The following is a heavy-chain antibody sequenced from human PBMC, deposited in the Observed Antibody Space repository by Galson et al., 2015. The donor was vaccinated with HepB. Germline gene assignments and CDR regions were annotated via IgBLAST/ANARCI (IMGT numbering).Heavy chain of an antibody. D-gene: IGHD2-15*01. CDR3: ARGALVVVVDGTLNNWFDP. V-gene: IGHV1-18*01. J-gene: IGHJ5*02. CDR1: GYTFSTYS. CDR2: ISTYNRNT. Sequence: SVKVSCKASGYTFSTYSITWVQQAPGQGLEWMGWISTYNRNTNYARHLQGRVTMTTDTSTSTAYMELGSLRSDDTAVYYCARGALVVVVDGTLNNWFDPWGQGTLVTVSS.